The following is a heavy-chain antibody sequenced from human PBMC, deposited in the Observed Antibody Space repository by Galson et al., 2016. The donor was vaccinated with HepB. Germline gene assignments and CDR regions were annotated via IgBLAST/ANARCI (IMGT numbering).Heavy chain of an antibody. CDR2: IYYIGST. CDR3: ARRRNYYDSSGYYYDYFDP. Sequence: SETLSLTCTVSGGSISPYYWSWIRQPPGKGLEWIGCIYYIGSTNYNPSLRSQVTISVDTSRNQFSLRRSSVTAADTAVYYRARRRNYYDSSGYYYDYFDPWGRGTLVTVSS. CDR1: GGSISPYY. J-gene: IGHJ5*02. V-gene: IGHV4-59*08. D-gene: IGHD3-22*01.